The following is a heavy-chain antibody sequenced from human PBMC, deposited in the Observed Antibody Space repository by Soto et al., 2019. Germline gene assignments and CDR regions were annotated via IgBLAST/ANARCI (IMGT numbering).Heavy chain of an antibody. CDR3: ARGRYGDY. D-gene: IGHD1-1*01. Sequence: QVHLVQSGAEVKKPGASVKVSCKASGYTFTSYGITWVRQAPGQGLEWMGWISAHNGNTDYAQKLQGRVIVTRDTSTGTAYMELRSLISDDTAVYNCARGRYGDYWGQGALVTVSS. CDR1: GYTFTSYG. J-gene: IGHJ4*02. V-gene: IGHV1-18*01. CDR2: ISAHNGNT.